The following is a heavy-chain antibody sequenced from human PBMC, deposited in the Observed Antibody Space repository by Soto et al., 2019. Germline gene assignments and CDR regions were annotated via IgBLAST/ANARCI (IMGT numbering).Heavy chain of an antibody. Sequence: QVQLVESGGGVVQPGRSLRLSCAASGFTYSTYGMHWVRQAPGKGLEWVAVIWYDGSNKYYADSVKGRFTISRDNSKNPLFLQMNSLRAEDTAVYYGARGGGYCSGGSCYCDYWGQGTLVTVSS. CDR1: GFTYSTYG. V-gene: IGHV3-33*01. CDR2: IWYDGSNK. D-gene: IGHD2-15*01. J-gene: IGHJ4*02. CDR3: ARGGGYCSGGSCYCDY.